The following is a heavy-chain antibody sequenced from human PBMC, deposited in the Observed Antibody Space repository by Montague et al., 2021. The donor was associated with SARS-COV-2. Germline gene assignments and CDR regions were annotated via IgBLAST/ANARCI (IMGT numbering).Heavy chain of an antibody. CDR3: ARDRPLVRGIFPYSCGMDV. Sequence: SLRLSCAASGFTFNNYNMNWVRQAPGKGLEWVSYISPSSSSIYYTDSVKGRFTISRDNAKNSLYLQMNSLRDEDTAVYYCARDRPLVRGIFPYSCGMDVWGQGTTVTVSS. J-gene: IGHJ6*02. V-gene: IGHV3-48*02. D-gene: IGHD3-10*01. CDR2: ISPSSSSI. CDR1: GFTFNNYN.